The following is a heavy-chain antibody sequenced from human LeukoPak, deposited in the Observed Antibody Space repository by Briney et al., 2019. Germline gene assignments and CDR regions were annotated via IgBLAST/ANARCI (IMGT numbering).Heavy chain of an antibody. J-gene: IGHJ4*02. V-gene: IGHV1-24*01. Sequence: GASVEVSCKVSGYTLTELSMHWVRQAPGKGLEWMGGSDPEDGETIYAQKFQGRVTMTEDTPTDTAYMELSSLRSEDTAVYYCATYDYVWGSYRYFGYWGQGTLVTVSS. CDR3: ATYDYVWGSYRYFGY. D-gene: IGHD3-16*02. CDR2: SDPEDGET. CDR1: GYTLTELS.